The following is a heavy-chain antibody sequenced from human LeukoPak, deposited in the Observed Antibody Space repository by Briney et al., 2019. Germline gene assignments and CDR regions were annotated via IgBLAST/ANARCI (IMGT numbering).Heavy chain of an antibody. V-gene: IGHV1-8*01. J-gene: IGHJ4*02. CDR1: GCTFTSYD. D-gene: IGHD4-17*01. Sequence: ASVKVSCKASGCTFTSYDINWVRQATGQGLEWVGWMNPKSGFTGNAQKFQGRVTMTRDTAISTAYMELSSLRSEDTAVYYCARTDGDLDYWGQGTLITVSS. CDR3: ARTDGDLDY. CDR2: MNPKSGFT.